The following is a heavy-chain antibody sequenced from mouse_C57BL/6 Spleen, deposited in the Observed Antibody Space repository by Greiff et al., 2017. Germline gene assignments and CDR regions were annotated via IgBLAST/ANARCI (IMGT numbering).Heavy chain of an antibody. V-gene: IGHV10-1*01. CDR2: IRSKSNNYAT. D-gene: IGHD1-1*01. Sequence: EVKLMESGGGLVQPKGSLKLSCAASGFSFNTYAMNWVRQAPGKGLEWVARIRSKSNNYATYYADSVKDRFTISRDDSESMLYLQMNNLKTEDTAMYYCVSGGLRGYFDYWGQGTTLTVSS. J-gene: IGHJ2*01. CDR1: GFSFNTYA. CDR3: VSGGLRGYFDY.